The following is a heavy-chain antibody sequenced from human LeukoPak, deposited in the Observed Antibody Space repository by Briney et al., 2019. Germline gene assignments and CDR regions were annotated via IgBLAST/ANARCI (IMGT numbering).Heavy chain of an antibody. CDR3: AREQRGGRSGSLGGLFASYYTYYYMDV. V-gene: IGHV1-46*01. CDR2: INPSDGAT. D-gene: IGHD3-16*01. CDR1: GYTFSMFY. Sequence: GASVKVSCEASGYTFSMFYIHWLRQAPGQGLEWMAMINPSDGATTSAQRFQGRVTMTRDMSTTTVYMDLRSLRSADTAVYFCAREQRGGRSGSLGGLFASYYTYYYMDVWGRGTTVTVSS. J-gene: IGHJ6*03.